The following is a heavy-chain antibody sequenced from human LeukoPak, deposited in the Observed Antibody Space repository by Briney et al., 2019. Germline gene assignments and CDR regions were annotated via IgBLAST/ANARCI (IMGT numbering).Heavy chain of an antibody. CDR2: IYYSGST. D-gene: IGHD6-19*01. CDR1: GGSISSSSYY. J-gene: IGHJ4*02. V-gene: IGHV4-39*01. CDR3: ARLPSYELYSSGWYYTDY. Sequence: SETLSLTCTVSGGSISSSSYYWGWIRQPPGKGLEWIGSIYYSGSTYYNPSLKSRVTISVDTSKNQFSLKLSSVTAADTAVYYCARLPSYELYSSGWYYTDYWGQGTLVTVSS.